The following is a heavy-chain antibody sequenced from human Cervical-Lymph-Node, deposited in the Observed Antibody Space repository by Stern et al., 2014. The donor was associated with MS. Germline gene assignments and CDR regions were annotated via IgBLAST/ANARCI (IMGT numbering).Heavy chain of an antibody. Sequence: VQLVQSGGGLVQPGRSLRLSCAASGFTFDDYAMHWVRQAPGKGLEWVSGISWNSGSIGYADSVKGRFTISRDNAKTSLYLQMNSLRVEDTAVYYCAKEVSRSSPYYYYGMDVWGQGTTVTVSS. J-gene: IGHJ6*02. CDR3: AKEVSRSSPYYYYGMDV. V-gene: IGHV3-9*01. CDR2: ISWNSGSI. CDR1: GFTFDDYA. D-gene: IGHD6-6*01.